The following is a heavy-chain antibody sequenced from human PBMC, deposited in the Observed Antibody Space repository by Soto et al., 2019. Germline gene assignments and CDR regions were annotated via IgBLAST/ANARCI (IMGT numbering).Heavy chain of an antibody. J-gene: IGHJ4*02. D-gene: IGHD2-15*01. CDR3: ARETLGYCSGGSCYKDY. CDR2: IIPIFDTA. Sequence: GASVKVSCKASGDAFNSYAFSWVRQAPGQGLEWMGGIIPIFDTANYPQKLQGRVTISADKATSTISMELSSLRSEDTAVYYCARETLGYCSGGSCYKDYWAQGTLVTVSS. CDR1: GDAFNSYA. V-gene: IGHV1-69*06.